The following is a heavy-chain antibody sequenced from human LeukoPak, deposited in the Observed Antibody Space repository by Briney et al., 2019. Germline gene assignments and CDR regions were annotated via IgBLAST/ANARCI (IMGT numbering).Heavy chain of an antibody. Sequence: GGSLRLSCAASGFIFNSYAMHWVRQAPGRGLEYVSAITSNGGNTFYANSVKGRFTISRDNSKNTLYLQMGSLRAEDMAVYYCTRGPGYDYVWGSYRADYWGQGTLVTVSS. CDR1: GFIFNSYA. CDR3: TRGPGYDYVWGSYRADY. CDR2: ITSNGGNT. J-gene: IGHJ4*02. V-gene: IGHV3-64*01. D-gene: IGHD3-16*02.